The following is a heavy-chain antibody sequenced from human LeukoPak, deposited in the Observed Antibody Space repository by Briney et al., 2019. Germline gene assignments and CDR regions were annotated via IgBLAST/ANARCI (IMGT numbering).Heavy chain of an antibody. CDR2: IWYDGSNK. D-gene: IGHD3-3*01. V-gene: IGHV3-33*01. CDR1: GFTFSSYG. J-gene: IGHJ3*02. Sequence: HPGGSLRLSCAASGFTFSSYGMHWVRQAPGKGLEWVAVIWYDGSNKYYADSVKGRFTISRDNSKNTLYLQMNSLRAEDTAVYYCAREGGDYDFWSGYSDAFDIWGQGTMVTVSS. CDR3: AREGGDYDFWSGYSDAFDI.